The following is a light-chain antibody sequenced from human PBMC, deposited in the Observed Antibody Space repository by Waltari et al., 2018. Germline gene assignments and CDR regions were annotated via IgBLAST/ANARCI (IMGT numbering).Light chain of an antibody. J-gene: IGLJ2*01. Sequence: QLVLTQSPSASASLRSSVKLTCTLSSEHSTYAIAWHPPQPETGPRYLMKLNTDGSHHEWDGIPDRFSGSSSGAERYLTISSLQSEDEADYYCQTWDTDSYVIFGGGTKLTVL. CDR3: QTWDTDSYVI. CDR2: LNTDGSH. V-gene: IGLV4-69*01. CDR1: SEHSTYA.